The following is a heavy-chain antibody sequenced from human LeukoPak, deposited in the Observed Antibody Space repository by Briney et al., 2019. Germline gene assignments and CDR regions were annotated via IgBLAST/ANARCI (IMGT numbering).Heavy chain of an antibody. J-gene: IGHJ4*02. CDR1: GYTFTSYY. V-gene: IGHV1-18*04. D-gene: IGHD6-19*01. CDR3: ARGHAVAGTVNY. CDR2: ISAYNGNT. Sequence: GASVKVSCKASGYTFTSYYMHWVRQAPGQGLEWMGWISAYNGNTNYAQKLQGRVTMTTDTSTSTAYMELRSLRSDDTAVYYCARGHAVAGTVNYWGQGTLVTVSS.